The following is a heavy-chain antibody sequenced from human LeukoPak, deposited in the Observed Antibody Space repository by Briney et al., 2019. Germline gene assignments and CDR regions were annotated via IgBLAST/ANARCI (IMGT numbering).Heavy chain of an antibody. D-gene: IGHD4-17*01. V-gene: IGHV4-59*01. Sequence: SETLSLTCTVSGGSISSSYWSWIRQPPGKGLEWIGSIYYSGSTNSNRSLKSRVPISVETSKKQFSRNLASLTAGKLPSYYVARGIESYGDYGYWGQGTLVTVSS. J-gene: IGHJ4*02. CDR3: ARGIESYGDYGY. CDR2: IYYSGST. CDR1: GGSISSSY.